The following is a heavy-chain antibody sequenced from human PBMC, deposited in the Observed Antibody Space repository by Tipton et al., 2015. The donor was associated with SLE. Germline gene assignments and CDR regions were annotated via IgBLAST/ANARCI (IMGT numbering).Heavy chain of an antibody. J-gene: IGHJ3*02. D-gene: IGHD6-13*01. Sequence: LRLSCTVSGGSISSYYWSWIRQPPGKGLEWIGYIYYSGSTNYNPSLKSRVTISVDTSKNQFSLKLSSVTAADTAVYYCAAKGIAAAGNAFDIWGQGTMVTVSS. V-gene: IGHV4-59*01. CDR2: IYYSGST. CDR1: GGSISSYY. CDR3: AAKGIAAAGNAFDI.